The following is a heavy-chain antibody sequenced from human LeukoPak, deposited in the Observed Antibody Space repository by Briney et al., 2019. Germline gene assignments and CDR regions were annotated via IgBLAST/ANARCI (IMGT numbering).Heavy chain of an antibody. V-gene: IGHV4-61*02. J-gene: IGHJ5*02. D-gene: IGHD1-26*01. Sequence: SETLSLTYTGSGGSISSGSYYWRWIRQPAGTGLEWVGRIYTSGSTNYNPSHKSRVTMSVDTSKNQFSLKLSSVTAADTAVYYCARDPIVGATLGLFDPWGQGTLVTVSS. CDR2: IYTSGST. CDR1: GGSISSGSYY. CDR3: ARDPIVGATLGLFDP.